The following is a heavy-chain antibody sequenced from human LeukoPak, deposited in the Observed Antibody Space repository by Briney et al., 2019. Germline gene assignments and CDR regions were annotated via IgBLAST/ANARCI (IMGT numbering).Heavy chain of an antibody. CDR2: IKQDGSEK. CDR1: GLTFSSYS. D-gene: IGHD3-10*01. J-gene: IGHJ6*02. V-gene: IGHV3-7*03. Sequence: AGGSLTLSCAASGLTFSSYSMNWVRQAPGKGLEWVANIKQDGSEKYYVDSVKGRFTISRDNAKNSLYLQMNSLRAEDTAVYYCASGVEGMDVWGQGTTVTVSS. CDR3: ASGVEGMDV.